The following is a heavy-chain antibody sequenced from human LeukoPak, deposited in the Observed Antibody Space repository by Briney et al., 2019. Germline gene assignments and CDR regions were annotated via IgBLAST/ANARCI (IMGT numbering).Heavy chain of an antibody. CDR3: ARDRFMWLVRPGSFDV. CDR2: INHSGST. J-gene: IGHJ6*02. CDR1: GGSFSGYY. D-gene: IGHD6-19*01. V-gene: IGHV4-34*01. Sequence: SETLSLTCAVYGGSFSGYYWSWIRQPPGKGLEWIGEINHSGSTNYNPSLKSRVTISVDTSKNQFSLKLSSVTAADTAVYYCARDRFMWLVRPGSFDVWGQGTTVTVSS.